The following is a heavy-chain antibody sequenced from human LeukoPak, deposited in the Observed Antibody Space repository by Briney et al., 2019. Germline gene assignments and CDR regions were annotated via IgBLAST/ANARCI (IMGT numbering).Heavy chain of an antibody. CDR3: ARGGGLDV. J-gene: IGHJ6*02. CDR2: IKQDGRDK. D-gene: IGHD3-16*01. V-gene: IGHV3-7*03. Sequence: GGTLRLSCAVSGFTFSSYWMSRVRQAPGKGLEWVANIKQDGRDKYYADSVKGRFSISRENAKNSLYLQMSNLRAEDTAVYFCARGGGLDVWGQGATVTVSS. CDR1: GFTFSSYW.